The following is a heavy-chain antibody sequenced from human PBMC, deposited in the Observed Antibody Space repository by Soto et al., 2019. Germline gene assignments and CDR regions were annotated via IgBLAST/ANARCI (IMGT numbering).Heavy chain of an antibody. J-gene: IGHJ4*02. D-gene: IGHD5-18*01. CDR1: GFTFSSQS. CDR2: ISGSGATK. Sequence: PGGSLRLSFAASGFTFSSQSINWVRQAPGKGLEWVSYISGSGATKYYADSVKGRFTISRDNARNSLYLQMSSLSDEDTAVYYCARAIRGFSYVVDYWGQGTLVTVSS. CDR3: ARAIRGFSYVVDY. V-gene: IGHV3-48*02.